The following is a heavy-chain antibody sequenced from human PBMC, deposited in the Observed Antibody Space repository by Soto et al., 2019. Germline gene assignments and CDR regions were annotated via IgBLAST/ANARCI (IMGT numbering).Heavy chain of an antibody. CDR1: GYTFTTYG. CDR3: STRSPAFDY. Sequence: QVQLVQSGPEVKKPGASVKVSCKTSGYTFTTYGISWVRQAPGQGLEWMGWITTDKGKTTYAKKFQGRVNMTTDTSTSTAYMELRIHRSDDKAVYYCSTRSPAFDYWGQGTLVTVSS. V-gene: IGHV1-18*01. CDR2: ITTDKGKT. J-gene: IGHJ4*02.